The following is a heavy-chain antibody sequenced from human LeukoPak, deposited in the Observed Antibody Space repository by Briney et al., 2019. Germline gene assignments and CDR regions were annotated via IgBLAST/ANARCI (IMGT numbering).Heavy chain of an antibody. CDR3: ARDEGSGSYYFDY. CDR1: GGSISSSRYY. V-gene: IGHV4-39*02. CDR2: IYYSGST. D-gene: IGHD6-19*01. Sequence: SETLSLTCTVSGGSISSSRYYWGWIRQPPGKGLEWIGSIYYSGSTYYNPSLKSRVTRSVDTCKNQFSLKLSSVTAADTAVYYCARDEGSGSYYFDYWGQGTLVTVSS. J-gene: IGHJ4*02.